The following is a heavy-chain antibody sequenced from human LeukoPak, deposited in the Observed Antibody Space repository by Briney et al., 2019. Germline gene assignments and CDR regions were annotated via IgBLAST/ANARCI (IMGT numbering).Heavy chain of an antibody. J-gene: IGHJ5*02. V-gene: IGHV3-7*01. D-gene: IGHD2-2*01. CDR3: ARDHGYQLLSWFDT. Sequence: GGSLRLSCAASGFTFSDHYMDWVRQAPGKGLEWVANIKQDGSEKYYVDSVKGRFTISRDNAKKALYLQMDSLRAEDTAVYYCARDHGYQLLSWFDTWGQGTLVTVSS. CDR2: IKQDGSEK. CDR1: GFTFSDHY.